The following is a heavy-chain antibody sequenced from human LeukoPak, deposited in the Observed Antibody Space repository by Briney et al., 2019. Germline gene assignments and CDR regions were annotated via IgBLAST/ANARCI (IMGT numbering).Heavy chain of an antibody. CDR3: AREAPPDDYGGSDAFDI. CDR2: IKQDGSEK. CDR1: GFTFSSYW. J-gene: IGHJ3*02. V-gene: IGHV3-7*01. Sequence: GGSLRLSCAASGFTFSSYWMSWVRQAPGKGLEWVANIKQDGSEKYYVDSVKGRFTISRDNAKNSLYLQMNSLRAEDTAVYYCAREAPPDDYGGSDAFDIWGQGTMVTVSS. D-gene: IGHD4-23*01.